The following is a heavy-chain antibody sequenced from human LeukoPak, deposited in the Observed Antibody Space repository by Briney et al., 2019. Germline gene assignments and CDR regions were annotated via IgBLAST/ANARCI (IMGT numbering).Heavy chain of an antibody. CDR1: GFTFSIYG. Sequence: GGSLRLSCAASGFTFSIYGMNWVRQAPGKGLEWVSYIAGSSSTIYYADSVKGRFTISRDHGKNSLYLQMNSLRAEDTATYYCARDSGFDSWGQGTLVTVSS. CDR3: ARDSGFDS. CDR2: IAGSSSTI. V-gene: IGHV3-48*01. J-gene: IGHJ4*02.